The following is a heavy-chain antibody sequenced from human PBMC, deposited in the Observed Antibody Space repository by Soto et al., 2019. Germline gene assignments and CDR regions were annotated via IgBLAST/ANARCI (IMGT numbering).Heavy chain of an antibody. J-gene: IGHJ6*02. Sequence: SETLSLTCAVSGGSISSSNWWSWVRQPPGKGLEWIGEIYHSGSTNYNPSLKSRVTISVDKSKNQFSLKLSSVTAADTAVYYCAGVRVFIAAAGTDYGMDVWGQGTTVT. CDR1: GGSISSSNW. V-gene: IGHV4-4*02. CDR3: AGVRVFIAAAGTDYGMDV. CDR2: IYHSGST. D-gene: IGHD6-13*01.